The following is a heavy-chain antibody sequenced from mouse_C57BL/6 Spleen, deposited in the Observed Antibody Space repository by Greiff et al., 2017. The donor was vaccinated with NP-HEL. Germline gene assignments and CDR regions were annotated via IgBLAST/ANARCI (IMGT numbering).Heavy chain of an antibody. Sequence: EVKLMESGGGLVKPGGSLKLSCAASGFTFSDYGMHWVRQAPEKGLEWVAYISSGSSTIYYADTVKGRFTISRDNAKNTLFLQMTSLRSEDTAMYYCARGAAQATFAYWGQGTLVTVSA. J-gene: IGHJ3*01. CDR1: GFTFSDYG. D-gene: IGHD3-2*02. CDR2: ISSGSSTI. V-gene: IGHV5-17*01. CDR3: ARGAAQATFAY.